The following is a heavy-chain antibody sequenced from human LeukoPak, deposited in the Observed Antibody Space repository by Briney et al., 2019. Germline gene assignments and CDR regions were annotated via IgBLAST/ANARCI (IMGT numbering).Heavy chain of an antibody. V-gene: IGHV4-38-2*02. J-gene: IGHJ4*02. D-gene: IGHD3-10*01. CDR2: IYHSGST. CDR1: GYSISSGYY. Sequence: KSSETLSLTCTVSGYSISSGYYWGWIRQPPGKGLEWIGSIYHSGSTYCNPSLKSRVTISVDTSKNQFSLKLSSVTAADTAVYYCARDLLYYYGSGSQIFDYWGQGTLVTVSS. CDR3: ARDLLYYYGSGSQIFDY.